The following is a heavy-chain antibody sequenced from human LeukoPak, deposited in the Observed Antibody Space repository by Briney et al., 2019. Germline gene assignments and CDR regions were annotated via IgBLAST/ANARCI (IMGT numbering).Heavy chain of an antibody. CDR3: AKVPQYI. Sequence: GGSLRLSCAASGFTVSSYSMSWVRQAPGKGLEWVSIVYSGGSTFYADSVKGRFTISRDNSKNTLYLQMNSLRAEDTAVYYCAKVPQYIWGQGTMVTVSS. J-gene: IGHJ3*02. CDR2: VYSGGST. CDR1: GFTVSSYS. V-gene: IGHV3-53*01.